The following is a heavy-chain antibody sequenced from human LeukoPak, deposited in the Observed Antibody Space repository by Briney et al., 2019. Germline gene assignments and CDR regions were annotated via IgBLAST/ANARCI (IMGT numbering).Heavy chain of an antibody. Sequence: PGGSLRLSCAASGFTFDDYAMHWVRQAPGKGLEWVSGISWNSGSIGYADSVKGRFIISRDNAKNSLYLQMNSLRAEDMALYYCAKDMYPYGSSSLDYWGQGTLVTVSS. CDR1: GFTFDDYA. D-gene: IGHD6-6*01. J-gene: IGHJ4*02. CDR3: AKDMYPYGSSSLDY. CDR2: ISWNSGSI. V-gene: IGHV3-9*03.